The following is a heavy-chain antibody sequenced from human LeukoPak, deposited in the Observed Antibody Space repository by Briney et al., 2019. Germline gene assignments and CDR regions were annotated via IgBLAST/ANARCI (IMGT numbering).Heavy chain of an antibody. Sequence: PSETLSLTCTVSGGSVSSGSYYWSWIRQPPGKGLEWIGYIYYTGSTTYNPSLKSRVTMSVDTSKNKFSLKLSSVTAADTAVYSCARVPISTTARGYFDYWGQGTLVTVSS. J-gene: IGHJ4*02. CDR1: GGSVSSGSYY. CDR2: IYYTGST. D-gene: IGHD4-17*01. V-gene: IGHV4-61*01. CDR3: ARVPISTTARGYFDY.